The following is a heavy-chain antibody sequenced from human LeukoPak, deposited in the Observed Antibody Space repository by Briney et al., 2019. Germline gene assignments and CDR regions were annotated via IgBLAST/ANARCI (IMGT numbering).Heavy chain of an antibody. V-gene: IGHV3-23*01. Sequence: PGGSLRLSCTASGFNFSSYAMTWVRQAPGKGLDWVSTIRAGGGDTFYSDSAKGRFSTSRDNSKNTLILQMDSLRAEDTAVYYCARGRTYTDYWGQGTLVTVSS. CDR2: IRAGGGDT. CDR1: GFNFSSYA. D-gene: IGHD1-1*01. J-gene: IGHJ4*02. CDR3: ARGRTYTDY.